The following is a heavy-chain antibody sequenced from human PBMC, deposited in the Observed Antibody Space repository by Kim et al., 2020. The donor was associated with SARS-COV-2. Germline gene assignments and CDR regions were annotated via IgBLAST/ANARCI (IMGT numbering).Heavy chain of an antibody. CDR1: GLTFSGYS. D-gene: IGHD5-18*01. V-gene: IGHV3-48*02. CDR2: ISSSSSTI. CDR3: ARDSHLRGYYLDY. Sequence: GGSLRLSCAASGLTFSGYSMNWVRQAPGKGLEWVSYISSSSSTIYYADSVKGRFTISRDNDKNSLYLQMNSLRDEDTAVYYCARDSHLRGYYLDYWGQGTLVTVSS. J-gene: IGHJ4*02.